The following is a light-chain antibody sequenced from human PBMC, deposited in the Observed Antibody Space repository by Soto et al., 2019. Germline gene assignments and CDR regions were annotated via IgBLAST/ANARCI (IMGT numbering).Light chain of an antibody. Sequence: QSALTQPASVSGSPGQSITISCTGTRRDVGGYNYVSWYQQYPGKSPKLLIYEVTHRPSGVSNRFSGSKSGNTASLTISGHQAEDEADYYCSSYTISNTLPFVFGTGTKLTVL. J-gene: IGLJ1*01. CDR3: SSYTISNTLPFV. CDR2: EVT. CDR1: RRDVGGYNY. V-gene: IGLV2-14*01.